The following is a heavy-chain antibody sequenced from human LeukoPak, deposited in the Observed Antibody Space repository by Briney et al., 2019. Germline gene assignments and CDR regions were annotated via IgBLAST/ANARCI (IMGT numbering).Heavy chain of an antibody. CDR3: AREYEGEYGDYEST. D-gene: IGHD4-17*01. J-gene: IGHJ4*02. CDR1: GGSISSYY. Sequence: SETLSLTCTVSGGSISSYYWSWIRQPAGKGLEWIGRISTSGSTNYNPSLKSRVTMSVDTSNNQFSLKLSSVTAADTAVYYCAREYEGEYGDYESTWGQGTLVTVSS. V-gene: IGHV4-4*07. CDR2: ISTSGST.